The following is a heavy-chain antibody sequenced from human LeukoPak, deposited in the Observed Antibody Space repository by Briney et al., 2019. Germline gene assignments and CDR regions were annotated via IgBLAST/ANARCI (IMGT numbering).Heavy chain of an antibody. CDR3: AREGSNSVPAVPGN. D-gene: IGHD2-2*01. J-gene: IGHJ4*02. CDR2: VSGSGGDT. Sequence: GGSLRLSCAASGFTFSIYAMSWIRQAPGKGLEWVSAVSGSGGDTYYADSVKGRFTISRDNSENTVYLQMNSLRAEDTAVYYCAREGSNSVPAVPGNWGQGILVTVSS. CDR1: GFTFSIYA. V-gene: IGHV3-23*01.